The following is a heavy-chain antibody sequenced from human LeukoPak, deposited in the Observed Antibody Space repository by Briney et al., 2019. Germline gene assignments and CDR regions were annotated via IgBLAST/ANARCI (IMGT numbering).Heavy chain of an antibody. CDR3: ARIYGLYYYMDV. CDR2: ISSGSDYI. CDR1: GFIFSTYG. Sequence: GGSLRLSCAASGFIFSTYGLNWVRQAPGKGLEWVSFISSGSDYIYYADSVKGRFTISRDNAKNSLYLQMNSLRAEDTAVYYCARIYGLYYYMDVWGKGTTVTISS. V-gene: IGHV3-21*01. J-gene: IGHJ6*03. D-gene: IGHD3-10*01.